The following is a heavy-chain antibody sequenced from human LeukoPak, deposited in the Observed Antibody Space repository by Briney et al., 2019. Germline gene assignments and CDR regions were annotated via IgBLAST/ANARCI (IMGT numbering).Heavy chain of an antibody. J-gene: IGHJ4*02. V-gene: IGHV1-69*05. D-gene: IGHD2-15*01. Sequence: ASVKVSCKAFGGSFSSEAISWVRQAPGHGLEWRGGIIPIFGTANYAQKFQGRVTITTDESTSTAYMEVSSLRSEDTAAYYCGIMVGDCGGGSCYSIDFWGQGTLVTVSS. CDR3: GIMVGDCGGGSCYSIDF. CDR2: IIPIFGTA. CDR1: GGSFSSEA.